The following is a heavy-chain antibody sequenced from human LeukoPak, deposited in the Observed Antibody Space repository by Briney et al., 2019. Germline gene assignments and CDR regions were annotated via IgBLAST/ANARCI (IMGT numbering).Heavy chain of an antibody. CDR3: AKDRSHYYYYMDV. V-gene: IGHV3-23*01. J-gene: IGHJ6*03. CDR1: GFTFSSYA. Sequence: GGSLRLSCAASGFTFSSYAMSWVRQAPGKGLEWVSAISGSGGSTYYADSVKGRFTISRDNSKNTLYLQMNSLRAEDTAVYYRAKDRSHYYYYMDVWGKGTTVTVSS. CDR2: ISGSGGST.